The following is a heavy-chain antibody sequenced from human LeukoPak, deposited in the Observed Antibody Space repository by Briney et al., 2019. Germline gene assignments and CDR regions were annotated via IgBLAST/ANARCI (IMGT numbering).Heavy chain of an antibody. D-gene: IGHD6-6*01. CDR3: ARDGHHSSSSYYYGMDV. CDR1: GYTFTSYD. CDR2: MNPNSGNT. V-gene: IGHV1-8*01. J-gene: IGHJ6*02. Sequence: ASVNVSCKASGYTFTSYDINWVRQATGQGLEWMGWMNPNSGNTGYAQKFQGRDTMTRNTSISTAYMELSSLRSEDTAVYYCARDGHHSSSSYYYGMDVWGQGTTVTVSS.